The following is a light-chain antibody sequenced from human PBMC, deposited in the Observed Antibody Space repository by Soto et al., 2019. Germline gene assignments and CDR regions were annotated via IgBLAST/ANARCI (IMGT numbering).Light chain of an antibody. V-gene: IGKV3-11*01. Sequence: EIVLTQSPATLSLSPGERATLSCRASQSISSHLAWYQQQPGQAPRLLIYGASNRATGIPARFSGSGSGTDLTLTISSLEPEDFAVYYCQQRINWPLTFGGGTKVEIK. CDR1: QSISSH. CDR2: GAS. J-gene: IGKJ4*01. CDR3: QQRINWPLT.